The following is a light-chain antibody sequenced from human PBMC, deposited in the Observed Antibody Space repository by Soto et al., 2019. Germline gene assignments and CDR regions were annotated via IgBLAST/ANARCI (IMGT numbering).Light chain of an antibody. CDR1: QDISNY. CDR3: QQSYSTPKT. J-gene: IGKJ1*01. V-gene: IGKV1-39*01. CDR2: DAS. Sequence: DIQMTQSPSSLSASVGDRFTITCQASQDISNYLGWYQQKPGKAPKFLIYDASNLETGVPSRFSGGGSGTHFTLTISSLQPEDFATYSCQQSYSTPKTFGQGTKVDIK.